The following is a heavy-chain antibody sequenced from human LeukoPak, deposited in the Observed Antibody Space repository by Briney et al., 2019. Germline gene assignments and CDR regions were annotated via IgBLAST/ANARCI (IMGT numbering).Heavy chain of an antibody. CDR2: INPNSGGT. CDR1: GYTFTGYY. J-gene: IGHJ6*03. Sequence: GASVKVSCKASGYTFTGYYMHWVRQAPGQGLEWMGWINPNSGGTNYAQKFQGRVTMTRDTSISTAYMELSRLRSDDTAVYYCARASSTSLLPFYYYYMDVWGKGTTVNVSS. CDR3: ARASSTSLLPFYYYYMDV. V-gene: IGHV1-2*02. D-gene: IGHD2-2*01.